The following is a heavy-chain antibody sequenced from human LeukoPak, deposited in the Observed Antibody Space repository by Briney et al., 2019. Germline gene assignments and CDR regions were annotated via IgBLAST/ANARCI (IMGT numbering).Heavy chain of an antibody. CDR3: ASTDDCGGNPVGWFDP. D-gene: IGHD4-23*01. CDR2: IYYSGST. Sequence: SQTLSLTCTVSGGSISSGGYYWSWIRQHPGKGLEWIGSIYYSGSTYYNPSLKSRVTISVDTSKNQFSLKLSSVTAADTAVYYCASTDDCGGNPVGWFDPWGQGTLVTVSS. CDR1: GGSISSGGYY. J-gene: IGHJ5*02. V-gene: IGHV4-39*07.